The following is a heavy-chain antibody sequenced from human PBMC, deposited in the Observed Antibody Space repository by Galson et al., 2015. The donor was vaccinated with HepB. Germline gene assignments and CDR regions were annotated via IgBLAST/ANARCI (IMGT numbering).Heavy chain of an antibody. CDR3: ARGYYYDSSGYYNDAFDI. D-gene: IGHD3-22*01. V-gene: IGHV1-46*01. Sequence: SVKVSCKASGYTFTSYYMHWVRQAPGQGLEWMGIINPSGGSTSYAQKFQGRVTMTRDTSTSTVYMELSSLRSEDTAVYYCARGYYYDSSGYYNDAFDIWGQGTMVTVSS. CDR1: GYTFTSYY. CDR2: INPSGGST. J-gene: IGHJ3*02.